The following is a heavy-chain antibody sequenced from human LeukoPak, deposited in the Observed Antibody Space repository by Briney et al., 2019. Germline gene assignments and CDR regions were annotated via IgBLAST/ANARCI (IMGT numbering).Heavy chain of an antibody. CDR3: ARTYGSGSYHKADY. Sequence: PGGSLRLSCAASGFTFSSYGMHWVRQAPGKGLEWVAVISYDGSNKYYADSVKGRFTISRDNSKNTLDLQMNSLRAEDTGVYYCARTYGSGSYHKADYWGRGTLVTVSS. CDR2: ISYDGSNK. V-gene: IGHV3-30*03. CDR1: GFTFSSYG. J-gene: IGHJ4*01. D-gene: IGHD3-10*01.